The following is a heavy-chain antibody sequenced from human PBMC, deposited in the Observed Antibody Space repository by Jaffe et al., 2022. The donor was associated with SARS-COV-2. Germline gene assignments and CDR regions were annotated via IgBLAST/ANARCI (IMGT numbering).Heavy chain of an antibody. J-gene: IGHJ6*02. CDR1: GFSLSTSGMC. D-gene: IGHD6-19*01. CDR3: SRIRVDSSGWSDYYYYGMDV. V-gene: IGHV2-70*01. CDR2: IDWDDDK. Sequence: QVTLRESGPALVKPTQTLTLTCTFSGFSLSTSGMCVSWIRQPPGKALEWLALIDWDDDKYYSTSLRTRLTISKDTSKNQVVLTMTNLDPVDTATYYCSRIRVDSSGWSDYYYYGMDVWGQGTTVTVSS.